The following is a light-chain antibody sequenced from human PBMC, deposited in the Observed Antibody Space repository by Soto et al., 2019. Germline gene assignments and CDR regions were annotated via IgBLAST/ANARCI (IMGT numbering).Light chain of an antibody. CDR2: AAS. Sequence: IQMTQTTSSVSASVGDRVTFTCRASQGISSWLAWYQQKPGKAPKLLIYAASTLQGAVPSRFSGRGSGTDFSLTISSLQPEDFATYYCQQTNIFPYTLGQGTRPEI. CDR1: QGISSW. J-gene: IGKJ5*01. V-gene: IGKV1D-12*01. CDR3: QQTNIFPYT.